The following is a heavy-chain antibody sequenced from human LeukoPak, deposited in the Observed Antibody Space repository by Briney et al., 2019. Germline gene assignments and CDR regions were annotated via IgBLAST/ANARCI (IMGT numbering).Heavy chain of an antibody. CDR2: ISFKSSYI. D-gene: IGHD6-13*01. CDR1: GFTFSDYS. Sequence: GGSLRLSCAASGFTFSDYSMNWVRQAPGKGLEWVSSISFKSSYIFYADSVKGRFTIPRDNADNSLYLQMYSLRAEDTAMYFCARGPVSIAATGSRFFDLWGLGTLVTVSS. CDR3: ARGPVSIAATGSRFFDL. J-gene: IGHJ4*02. V-gene: IGHV3-21*01.